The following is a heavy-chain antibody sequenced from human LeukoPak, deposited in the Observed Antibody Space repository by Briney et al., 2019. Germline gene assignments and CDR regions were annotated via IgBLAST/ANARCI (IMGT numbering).Heavy chain of an antibody. CDR2: INKDGSAE. CDR3: VRDGGVSGYDLLDY. D-gene: IGHD5-12*01. CDR1: GFTCSIVG. Sequence: GGSLTFSGAASGFTCSIVGRSGVRPAPGQGREWVGNINKDGSAEHYRDSVKARFIISRDNAKNSLYLQMDSLRAEDTAVYYCVRDGGVSGYDLLDYWGQGTLVTVSS. J-gene: IGHJ4*02. V-gene: IGHV3-7*01.